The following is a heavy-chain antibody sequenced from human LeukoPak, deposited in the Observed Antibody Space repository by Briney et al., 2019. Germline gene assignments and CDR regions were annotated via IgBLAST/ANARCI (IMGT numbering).Heavy chain of an antibody. V-gene: IGHV3-30-3*01. Sequence: PGGSLRLSCSASGFTFSCYAMHWVRQAPGKGLEWVAVISYDGSNKYYADSVKGRFTTSRDNSKNTLYLQMNSLRAEDTAVYYCARVIGYLVGARQSDAFDIWGQGTMVTVSS. CDR2: ISYDGSNK. CDR3: ARVIGYLVGARQSDAFDI. J-gene: IGHJ3*02. CDR1: GFTFSCYA. D-gene: IGHD1-26*01.